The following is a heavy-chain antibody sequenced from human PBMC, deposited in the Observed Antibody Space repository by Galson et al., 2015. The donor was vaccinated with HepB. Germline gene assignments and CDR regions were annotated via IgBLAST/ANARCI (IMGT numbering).Heavy chain of an antibody. Sequence: SLRLSCAASGFTFSSYGMHWVRQAPGKGLEWVAVISYDGSNKYYADSVKGRFTISGDNSKNTLYLQMNSLRAEDTAVYYCAKDLLVVVVAGGFDYWGQGTLVTVSS. CDR3: AKDLLVVVVAGGFDY. J-gene: IGHJ4*02. CDR2: ISYDGSNK. V-gene: IGHV3-30*18. D-gene: IGHD2-15*01. CDR1: GFTFSSYG.